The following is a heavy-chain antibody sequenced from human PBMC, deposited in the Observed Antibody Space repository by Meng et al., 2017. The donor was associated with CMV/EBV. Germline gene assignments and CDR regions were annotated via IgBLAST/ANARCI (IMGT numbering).Heavy chain of an antibody. D-gene: IGHD1-26*01. CDR2: IYSGGSST. CDR1: GFTFSSYA. CDR3: AKDSGSYPFDY. V-gene: IGHV3-23*03. Sequence: GGSLRPSCAASGFTFSSYAMSWVRQAPGKGLEWVSVIYSGGSSTHYADSVKGRFTISRDNSKNTLYLQMNSLRAEDTAVYYCAKDSGSYPFDYWGQGTLVTVSS. J-gene: IGHJ4*02.